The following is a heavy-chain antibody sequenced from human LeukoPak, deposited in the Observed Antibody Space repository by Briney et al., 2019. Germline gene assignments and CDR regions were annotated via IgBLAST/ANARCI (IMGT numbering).Heavy chain of an antibody. D-gene: IGHD2-15*01. Sequence: GGSLRLSCAASGFTVSSNYMSWVRQAPGKGLEWVSVIYSGGSTYYADSVKGRFTISRDNSKNTLYLQMNSLRAEDTAVYYCAREGYCSGGSCYSCYYYGMDVWGQGTTVTVSS. CDR3: AREGYCSGGSCYSCYYYGMDV. CDR2: IYSGGST. J-gene: IGHJ6*02. V-gene: IGHV3-66*01. CDR1: GFTVSSNY.